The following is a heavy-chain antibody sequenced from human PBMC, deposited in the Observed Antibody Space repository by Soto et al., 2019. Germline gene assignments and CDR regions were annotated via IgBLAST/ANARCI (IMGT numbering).Heavy chain of an antibody. CDR1: GGSISSYY. Sequence: SETLSLTCTVSGGSISSYYWSWIRQPPGKGLEWIGYIYYSGSTNYNPSLKSRVTISVDTSKNQFSLKLSSVTAADTAVYYCARATTLLTYYDFWSGYYTYFDYWGQGTLVTVSS. J-gene: IGHJ4*02. CDR2: IYYSGST. D-gene: IGHD3-3*01. V-gene: IGHV4-59*01. CDR3: ARATTLLTYYDFWSGYYTYFDY.